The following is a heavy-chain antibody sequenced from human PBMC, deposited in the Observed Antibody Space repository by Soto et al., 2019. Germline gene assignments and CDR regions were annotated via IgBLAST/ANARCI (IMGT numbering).Heavy chain of an antibody. Sequence: GESLKISCKGSGYSFTSYWIGWVRQMPGKGLEWMGIIYPGDSDTRYSPSFQGQVTISADKSISTAYLQWSSLKASDTAMYYCARRVLLAAAGTYFDYWGQGTLVTVSS. CDR1: GYSFTSYW. CDR2: IYPGDSDT. CDR3: ARRVLLAAAGTYFDY. D-gene: IGHD6-13*01. J-gene: IGHJ4*02. V-gene: IGHV5-51*01.